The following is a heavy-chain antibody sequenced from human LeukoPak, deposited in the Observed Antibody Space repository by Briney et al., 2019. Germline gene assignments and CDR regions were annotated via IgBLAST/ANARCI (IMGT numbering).Heavy chain of an antibody. CDR1: GYILTNNW. CDR2: IYPGNSDT. CDR3: ARHPPRPGDY. V-gene: IGHV5-51*01. Sequence: GESLKISCKISGYILTNNWIGWVRQVPGKGLEWMGLIYPGNSDTKYSPSFQGQVTFSVDKSISTAYLHWSSLKASDTAMYYCARHPPRPGDYWGQGTLVTVSS. J-gene: IGHJ4*02.